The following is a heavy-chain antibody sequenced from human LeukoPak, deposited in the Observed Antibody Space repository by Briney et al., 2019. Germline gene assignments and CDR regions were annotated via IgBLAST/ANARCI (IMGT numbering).Heavy chain of an antibody. CDR3: ARDSSGWSTAFDY. D-gene: IGHD6-19*01. CDR2: IYYSGST. CDR1: GGSISSGDYY. Sequence: SSETLSLTCTVSGGSISSGDYYWSWIRQPPGKGLEWIGYIYYSGSTYYNPSLKSRVTISVDTSKNQFSLKLTSVTAADTAVYYCARDSSGWSTAFDYWGQGTLVTVSS. V-gene: IGHV4-30-4*01. J-gene: IGHJ4*02.